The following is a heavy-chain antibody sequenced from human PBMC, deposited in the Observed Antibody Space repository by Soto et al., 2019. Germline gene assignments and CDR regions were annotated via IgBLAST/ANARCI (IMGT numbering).Heavy chain of an antibody. Sequence: EVQLLESGGGLVQPGGSLRLFCAASGLSFSSYALSWVRQAPGKGLEWVSGVIGSGGSTYYADSVKGRFAIFRDKSKNTLYLQINRLRAEDTAVYYCAKEAVAGPYYSYYGMDVWGQGNTVTVSS. CDR3: AKEAVAGPYYSYYGMDV. J-gene: IGHJ6*02. CDR1: GLSFSSYA. V-gene: IGHV3-23*01. D-gene: IGHD6-19*01. CDR2: VIGSGGST.